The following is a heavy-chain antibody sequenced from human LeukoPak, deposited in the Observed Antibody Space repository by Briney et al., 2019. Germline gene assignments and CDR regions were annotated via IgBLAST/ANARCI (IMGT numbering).Heavy chain of an antibody. Sequence: PGGSLRLSCAASGFTFSGSAMHWVRQASGKGLEWVGRIRSKAKSYAPAYAASVKGRFTISRDDSKNTAYLQMNSLKTEDSAVYYCTRHSDMVRGVIISDYWGQGTLVTVSS. CDR3: TRHSDMVRGVIISDY. V-gene: IGHV3-73*01. CDR1: GFTFSGSA. J-gene: IGHJ4*02. D-gene: IGHD3-10*01. CDR2: IRSKAKSYAP.